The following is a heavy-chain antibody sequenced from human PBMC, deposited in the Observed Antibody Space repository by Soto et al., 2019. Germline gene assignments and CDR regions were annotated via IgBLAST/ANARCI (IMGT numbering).Heavy chain of an antibody. J-gene: IGHJ6*02. CDR3: ARETLAGSYYYDSSGYYGMDV. Sequence: SVKVSCKASGGTFSSYAISWVRQAPGQGLEWMGGIIPIFGTANYAQKFQGRVTITADESASTAYMELSSLRSEDTAVYYCARETLAGSYYYDSSGYYGMDVWGQGTTVTVSS. CDR1: GGTFSSYA. V-gene: IGHV1-69*13. CDR2: IIPIFGTA. D-gene: IGHD3-22*01.